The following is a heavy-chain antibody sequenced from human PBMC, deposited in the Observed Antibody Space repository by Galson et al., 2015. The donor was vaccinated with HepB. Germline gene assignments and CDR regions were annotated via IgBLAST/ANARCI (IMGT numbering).Heavy chain of an antibody. V-gene: IGHV2-70*11. CDR3: ARVSRTIVLDY. Sequence: PALVKPTQTLTLTCTFSGFSLISRGMCVSWIRQPPGKALEWLARIDWGDDKYYNTSLQSRLTISKDTSKNQVVLRITNMDPVDTAAYYCARVSRTIVLDYWGQGILVTVSS. J-gene: IGHJ4*02. CDR2: IDWGDDK. D-gene: IGHD1/OR15-1a*01. CDR1: GFSLISRGMC.